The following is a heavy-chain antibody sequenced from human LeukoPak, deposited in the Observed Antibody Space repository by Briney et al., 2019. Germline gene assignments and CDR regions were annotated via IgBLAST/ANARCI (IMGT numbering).Heavy chain of an antibody. CDR3: ARGPSRDGYKRYWFDP. Sequence: SETLSLTCTVSGGSISSYYWSWIRQPPGKGLEWIGYIYYSGSTSYNPSLKSRVTISVDTSKNQFSLKLSSVTAADTAVYYCARGPSRDGYKRYWFDPWGQGTLVTVSS. V-gene: IGHV4-59*01. J-gene: IGHJ5*02. D-gene: IGHD5-24*01. CDR1: GGSISSYY. CDR2: IYYSGST.